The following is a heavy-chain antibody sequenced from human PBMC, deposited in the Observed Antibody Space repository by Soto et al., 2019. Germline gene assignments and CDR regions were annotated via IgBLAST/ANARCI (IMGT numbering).Heavy chain of an antibody. CDR2: IYHSGSA. J-gene: IGHJ4*02. Sequence: SETLSLTCSVSGGSISRNSYYWAWIRQPPGKGLEWIGSIYHSGSAYYNLSLKSRVSISIDTSKTQFSLKLSSVTAADTAVYYCARHQGTTISSSLDYWGQGTLVTVSS. CDR3: ARHQGTTISSSLDY. D-gene: IGHD6-13*01. CDR1: GGSISRNSYY. V-gene: IGHV4-39*01.